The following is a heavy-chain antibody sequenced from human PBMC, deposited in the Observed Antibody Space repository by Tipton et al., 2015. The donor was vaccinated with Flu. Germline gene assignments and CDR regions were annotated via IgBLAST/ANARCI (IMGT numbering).Heavy chain of an antibody. Sequence: LRLSCTVSGASISSRSYYWSWIRQPPGKGLEWIGYIYYSGSTNYNPSLKSRVTISVDTSKNQFSLKLSSVTAADTAVYYCARRKTVTTRLTYFDYWGQGTLVTVSS. J-gene: IGHJ4*02. D-gene: IGHD4-17*01. CDR3: ARRKTVTTRLTYFDY. CDR2: IYYSGST. CDR1: GASISSRSYY. V-gene: IGHV4-61*01.